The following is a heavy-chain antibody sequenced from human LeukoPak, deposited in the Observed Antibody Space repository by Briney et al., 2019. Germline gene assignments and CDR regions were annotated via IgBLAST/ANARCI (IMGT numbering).Heavy chain of an antibody. J-gene: IGHJ1*01. D-gene: IGHD5-18*01. CDR1: GFTFSSYS. CDR2: ISSSSSYI. Sequence: GGSLRLSCAASGFTFSSYSMNWVRQAPGKGLEWVSSISSSSSYIYYADSVKGRFTISRDNSKNTLYLQMNSLRAEDTAVYYCAKTPSPSYPSPSEYFQHWGQGTLVTVSS. CDR3: AKTPSPSYPSPSEYFQH. V-gene: IGHV3-21*04.